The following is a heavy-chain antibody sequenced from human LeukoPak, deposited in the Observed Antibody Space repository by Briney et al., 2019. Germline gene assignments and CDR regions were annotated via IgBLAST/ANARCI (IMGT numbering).Heavy chain of an antibody. D-gene: IGHD2-2*01. CDR3: AHGSMYQLDY. CDR2: IVGGAGGT. CDR1: GFTFSSHD. J-gene: IGHJ4*02. Sequence: PGGSLRLSCAASGFTFSSHDMSWVRQAPGKGLEWVSGIVGGAGGTYYADSVKGRFTISRDNSKNTLYLQMNSLRAEDTAVYYCAHGSMYQLDYWGQGTLVTVSS. V-gene: IGHV3-23*01.